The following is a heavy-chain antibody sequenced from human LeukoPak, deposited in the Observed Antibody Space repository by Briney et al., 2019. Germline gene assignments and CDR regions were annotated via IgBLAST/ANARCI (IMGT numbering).Heavy chain of an antibody. J-gene: IGHJ4*02. D-gene: IGHD5-18*01. V-gene: IGHV1-2*02. Sequence: ASVKVSCNASGYTFSGYYKHWVRQAPGQGLEWMAWIYPNSGGTKYAQKFQGRVTVTRDTSLSTAYMQLSRLKSDDTAVYYCATGRGYSDGFDSWGQGTLVTVSS. CDR3: ATGRGYSDGFDS. CDR1: GYTFSGYY. CDR2: IYPNSGGT.